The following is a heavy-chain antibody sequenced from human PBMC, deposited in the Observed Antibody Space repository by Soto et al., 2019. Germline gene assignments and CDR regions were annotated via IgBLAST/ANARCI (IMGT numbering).Heavy chain of an antibody. Sequence: PGGSLRLSCAASGFTFSSYAMSWVRQAPGKGLEWVSAISGSGGSTYYADSVKGRFTISRDNSKNTLYLQMNSLRAEDTAVYYCAKWAVVVVAATSKIDYWGQGTLVTVSS. V-gene: IGHV3-23*01. J-gene: IGHJ4*02. D-gene: IGHD2-15*01. CDR2: ISGSGGST. CDR1: GFTFSSYA. CDR3: AKWAVVVVAATSKIDY.